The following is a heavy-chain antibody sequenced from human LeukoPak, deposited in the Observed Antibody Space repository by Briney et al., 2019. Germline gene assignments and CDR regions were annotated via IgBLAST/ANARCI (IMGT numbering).Heavy chain of an antibody. CDR1: GYTFSGNY. Sequence: ASVKVSCKASGYTFSGNYMHWVRQAPGQGLEWMGIINPSGGSTSYAQKFQGRVTMTRDMSTSTVYMELSSLRSEDTAVYYCARGRGLSGSYVDWFDPWGQGTLVTVSS. V-gene: IGHV1-46*01. D-gene: IGHD1-26*01. J-gene: IGHJ5*02. CDR2: INPSGGST. CDR3: ARGRGLSGSYVDWFDP.